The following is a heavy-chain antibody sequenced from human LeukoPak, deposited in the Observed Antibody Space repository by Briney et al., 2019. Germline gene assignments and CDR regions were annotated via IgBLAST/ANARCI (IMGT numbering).Heavy chain of an antibody. V-gene: IGHV4-39*01. D-gene: IGHD3-10*01. J-gene: IGHJ4*02. CDR2: IYYSGST. CDR3: ARRYGSGSYIDY. Sequence: SETLSLTCTVSGGSISSSTYFWDWIRQPPGEGLEWIGTIYYSGSTYYNPSLKSRVTISVDTSNNQFSLKLSSVTAADTAVCYCARRYGSGSYIDYWGQGILVTVSS. CDR1: GGSISSSTYF.